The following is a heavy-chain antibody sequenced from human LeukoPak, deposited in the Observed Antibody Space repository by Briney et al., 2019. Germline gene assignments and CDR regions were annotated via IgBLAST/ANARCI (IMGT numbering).Heavy chain of an antibody. Sequence: QPGGSLRLSCAASGLTFSSYAMSWVRQAPGKGLEWVSAISGSGGSTYYADSVKGRFTISRDNSKNTLYLQMNSLRAEDTAVYYCAKDHGSGSYYNPNYYYYGMDVWGQGTTVTVSS. D-gene: IGHD3-10*01. CDR2: ISGSGGST. V-gene: IGHV3-23*01. CDR1: GLTFSSYA. J-gene: IGHJ6*02. CDR3: AKDHGSGSYYNPNYYYYGMDV.